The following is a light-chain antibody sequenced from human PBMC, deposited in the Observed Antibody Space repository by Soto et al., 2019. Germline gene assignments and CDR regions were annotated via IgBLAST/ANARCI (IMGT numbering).Light chain of an antibody. J-gene: IGLJ1*01. CDR2: DVS. CDR1: SSDVGGYNY. Sequence: QSVLTQPASGSGSPGQSITISCTGNSSDVGGYNYVSWYQHHPGKAPQLIISDVSNRPTGVSFRFSGSKSDNTASLAISVCQPEGVSDYHGNSYTTSSSRLNVFGTGTKGTGL. CDR3: NSYTTSSSRLNV. V-gene: IGLV2-14*03.